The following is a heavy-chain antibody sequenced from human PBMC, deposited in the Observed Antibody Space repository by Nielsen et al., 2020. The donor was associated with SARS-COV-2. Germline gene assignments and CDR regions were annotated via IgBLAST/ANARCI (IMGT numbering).Heavy chain of an antibody. Sequence: WIRQPPGKGLEWVAVISYDGSNKYYADSVKGRFTISRDNAKNSLYLQMNSLRAEDTAVYYCARDDDYFDYWGQGTLVTVSS. J-gene: IGHJ4*02. V-gene: IGHV3-30*04. CDR3: ARDDDYFDY. CDR2: ISYDGSNK.